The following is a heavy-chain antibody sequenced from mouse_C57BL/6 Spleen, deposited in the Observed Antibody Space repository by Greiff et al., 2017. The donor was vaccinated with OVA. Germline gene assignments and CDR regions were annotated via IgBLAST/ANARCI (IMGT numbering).Heavy chain of an antibody. CDR3: ARAYYSKEGFAY. J-gene: IGHJ3*01. Sequence: EVQVVESGPGLVKPSQSLSLTCSVTGYSITSGYYWNWIRQFPGNKLEWMGYISYDGSNNYNPSLKNRISITRDTSKNQFFLKLNSVTTEDTATYYCARAYYSKEGFAYWGQGTLVTVSA. CDR1: GYSITSGYY. CDR2: ISYDGSN. V-gene: IGHV3-6*01. D-gene: IGHD2-5*01.